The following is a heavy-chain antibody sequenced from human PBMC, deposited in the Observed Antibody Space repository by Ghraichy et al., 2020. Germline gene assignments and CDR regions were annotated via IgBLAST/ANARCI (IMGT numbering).Heavy chain of an antibody. J-gene: IGHJ4*02. CDR2: IIPIFGTA. D-gene: IGHD4-11*01. CDR3: ARGDDYSNYDASASFDY. Sequence: SVKVSCKASGGTFSSYAISWVRQAPGQGLEWMGGIIPIFGTANYAQKFQGRVTITADESTSTAYMELSSLRSEDTAVYYCARGDDYSNYDASASFDYWGQGTLVTVSS. CDR1: GGTFSSYA. V-gene: IGHV1-69*13.